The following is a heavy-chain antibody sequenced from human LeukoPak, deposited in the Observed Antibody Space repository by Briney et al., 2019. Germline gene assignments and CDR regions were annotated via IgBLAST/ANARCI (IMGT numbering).Heavy chain of an antibody. V-gene: IGHV3-7*04. J-gene: IGHJ4*02. CDR1: GFTFSSYW. Sequence: GGSLRPSCAASGFTFSSYWMSWVRQAPGKGLEWVANIKQDGSEKYYVDSMKGRFTISRDNAKNSLYLQMNSLRAEDTAVYYCARGSSWYYFDYWGQGTLVTVSS. CDR3: ARGSSWYYFDY. D-gene: IGHD6-13*01. CDR2: IKQDGSEK.